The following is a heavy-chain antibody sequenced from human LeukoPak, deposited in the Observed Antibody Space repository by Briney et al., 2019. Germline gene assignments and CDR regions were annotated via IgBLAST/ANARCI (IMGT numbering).Heavy chain of an antibody. CDR3: AGEGTGSYMDV. J-gene: IGHJ6*03. CDR2: IMSDGRST. D-gene: IGHD1/OR15-1a*01. CDR1: GFTFTTYG. Sequence: GGSLRLSCAASGFTFTTYGMHWVRQAPGKGLVWVSRIMSDGRSTYADSVKGRFTISRDTAKNTLYLQMNSLRVEDTAVYYCAGEGTGSYMDVWGKGTTVTVSS. V-gene: IGHV3-74*01.